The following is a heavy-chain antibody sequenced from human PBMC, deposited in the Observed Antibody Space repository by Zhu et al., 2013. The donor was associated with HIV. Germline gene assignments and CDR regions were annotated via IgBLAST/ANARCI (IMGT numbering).Heavy chain of an antibody. J-gene: IGHJ6*03. D-gene: IGHD2-2*01. CDR1: GYTFNTHG. CDR3: ARGLVEPAATAIYYYMDV. CDR2: ISAYNGNT. Sequence: QVQLVQSGAEVKKPGASVKVSCKASGYTFNTHGINWVRQAPGQGLEWMGWISAYNGNTNYAQKLQGRVTMITDTSTSTAYMELRSLRSDDTALYYCARGLVEPAATAIYYYMDVWATGTGGHRLL. V-gene: IGHV1-18*01.